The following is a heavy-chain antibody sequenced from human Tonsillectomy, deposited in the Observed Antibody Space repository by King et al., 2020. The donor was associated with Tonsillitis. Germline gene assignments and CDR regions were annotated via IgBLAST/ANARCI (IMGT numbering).Heavy chain of an antibody. CDR3: ARGVDYYGSVDY. CDR2: ISYDGSNK. D-gene: IGHD3-10*01. J-gene: IGHJ4*02. CDR1: GFTFSNYG. Sequence: VQLVESGGGVVQPGRSLRLSCAASGFTFSNYGMHWVRQAPGKGLEWVAVISYDGSNKYYADSVKGRFTISRDNSKNTLYLQMNSQRAEDTAVYYCARGVDYYGSVDYWGQGTLVTVSS. V-gene: IGHV3-33*05.